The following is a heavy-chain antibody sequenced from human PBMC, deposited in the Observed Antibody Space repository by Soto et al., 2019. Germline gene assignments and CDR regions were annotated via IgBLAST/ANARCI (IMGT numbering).Heavy chain of an antibody. CDR3: ANGGYISAYYLQGDY. CDR1: GFTFSTYA. CDR2: MSGSGGIT. Sequence: EVQLSESGGGLVQPGGPLRLSCAASGFTFSTYAMTWVRQAPGKGLEWVSAMSGSGGITYYADSVKGRFTISRDNSKNTLYLQMNSLRVEDTAVYYCANGGYISAYYLQGDYWGQGTLVTVSS. J-gene: IGHJ4*02. V-gene: IGHV3-23*01. D-gene: IGHD6-25*01.